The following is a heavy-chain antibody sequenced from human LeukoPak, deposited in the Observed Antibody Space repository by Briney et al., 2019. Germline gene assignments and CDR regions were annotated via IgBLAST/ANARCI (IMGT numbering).Heavy chain of an antibody. CDR1: GFTFSAYS. J-gene: IGHJ4*02. V-gene: IGHV3-21*01. Sequence: GGSLRPSCAASGFTFSAYSMNWVRQAPGKGLEWVSSISSSSSYIYYADSVRGRFTISRDNAKNSLYLQMHSLRAEDTAVYYCARLYSRVGPFDYWGQGTLVTVSS. CDR2: ISSSSSYI. D-gene: IGHD5-18*01. CDR3: ARLYSRVGPFDY.